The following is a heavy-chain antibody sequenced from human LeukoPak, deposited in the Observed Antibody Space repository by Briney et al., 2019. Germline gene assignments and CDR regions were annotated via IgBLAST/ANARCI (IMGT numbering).Heavy chain of an antibody. Sequence: ASVKVSCKASGYTFTSYGISWVRQAPGQGLEWMGWISAYNGNTNYAQKLQGRVTMTTDTSTSTAYMELRSLRSDDTAVYYCVRGGGSSWLYYYYGMDVWGQGTTVTVSS. CDR3: VRGGGSSWLYYYYGMDV. CDR2: ISAYNGNT. D-gene: IGHD6-13*01. J-gene: IGHJ6*02. V-gene: IGHV1-18*01. CDR1: GYTFTSYG.